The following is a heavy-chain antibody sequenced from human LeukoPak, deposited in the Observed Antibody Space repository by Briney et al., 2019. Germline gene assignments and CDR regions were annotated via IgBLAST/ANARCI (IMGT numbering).Heavy chain of an antibody. CDR2: LNPSGGSS. CDR1: GYTVTSYY. J-gene: IGHJ6*02. V-gene: IGHV1-46*01. D-gene: IGHD5-18*01. Sequence: ASVNVSCKASGYTVTSYYMHWVRQAPGQGLEWMGILNPSGGSSSYAQKFQGRATLTRATSTSTVYMELSSLRSEDTAVYYCARDADTAMVNGMDVWGQGTTVTVSS. CDR3: ARDADTAMVNGMDV.